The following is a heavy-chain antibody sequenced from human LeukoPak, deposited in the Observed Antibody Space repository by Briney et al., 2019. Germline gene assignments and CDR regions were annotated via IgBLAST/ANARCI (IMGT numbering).Heavy chain of an antibody. CDR3: ARGGGYSYGPAYYFDY. V-gene: IGHV3-74*01. CDR2: INSDGSST. CDR1: GFTFSSYW. D-gene: IGHD5-18*01. Sequence: GGSLRLSCAASGFTFSSYWMHWVRQAPGKGLVWVSRINSDGSSTSYADSVKGRFTISRDNAKNTLYLQMNSLRAEDTVVYHCARGGGYSYGPAYYFDYWGQGTLVTVSS. J-gene: IGHJ4*02.